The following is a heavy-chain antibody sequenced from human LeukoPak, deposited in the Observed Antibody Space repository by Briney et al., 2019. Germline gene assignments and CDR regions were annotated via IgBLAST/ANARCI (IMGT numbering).Heavy chain of an antibody. J-gene: IGHJ4*02. D-gene: IGHD5-18*01. CDR3: ARVGPGYTYVYGAPSYFDS. CDR2: MFIGGNT. Sequence: GGSLRLSCAASGFTVSSNYMSWVRQAAGKGVEWVSLMFIGGNTYYADSVKGRFTISRHNSGNTLYLQMDSLRAEDTAVYYCARVGPGYTYVYGAPSYFDSWGQGTLVTVSS. CDR1: GFTVSSNY. V-gene: IGHV3-53*04.